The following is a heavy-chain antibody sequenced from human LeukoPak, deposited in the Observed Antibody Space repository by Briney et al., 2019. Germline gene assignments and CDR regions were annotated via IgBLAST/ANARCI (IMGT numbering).Heavy chain of an antibody. CDR1: GFTFGSYS. V-gene: IGHV3-21*01. J-gene: IGHJ6*02. CDR2: ISSSSSYI. D-gene: IGHD5-18*01. CDR3: AREVYSYGYYYYGMDV. Sequence: PGGFLRLSCAASGFTFGSYSMNWVRQAPGKGLEWVSSISSSSSYIYYADSVKGRFTISRDNAKNSLYLQMNSLRAEDTAVYHCAREVYSYGYYYYGMDVWGQGTTVTVSS.